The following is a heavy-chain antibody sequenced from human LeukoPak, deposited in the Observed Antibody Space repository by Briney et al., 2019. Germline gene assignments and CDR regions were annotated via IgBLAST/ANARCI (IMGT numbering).Heavy chain of an antibody. D-gene: IGHD3-16*02. CDR1: GGSFSGYY. Sequence: PSETLSLTCAVYGGSFSGYYWSWIRQPPGKGLEWIGEINHSGSTNYNPSLESRVTISVDTSKNQFSLKLSSVTAADTAVYYCARGYRQFDYWGQGTLVTVSS. CDR3: ARGYRQFDY. CDR2: INHSGST. J-gene: IGHJ4*02. V-gene: IGHV4-34*01.